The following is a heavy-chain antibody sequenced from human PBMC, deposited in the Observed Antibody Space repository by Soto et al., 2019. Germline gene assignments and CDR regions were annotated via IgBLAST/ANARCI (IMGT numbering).Heavy chain of an antibody. CDR1: GFTFSSYS. Sequence: GGSLRLSCAASGFTFSSYSMNWVRQAPGKGLEWVSSISSSSSYIYYADSVKGRFTISRDNAKNSLYLQMNSLRAEDTAVYYCARDRGLCSSTSCSNWFDPWGQGTLVTVSS. J-gene: IGHJ5*02. V-gene: IGHV3-21*01. D-gene: IGHD2-2*01. CDR3: ARDRGLCSSTSCSNWFDP. CDR2: ISSSSSYI.